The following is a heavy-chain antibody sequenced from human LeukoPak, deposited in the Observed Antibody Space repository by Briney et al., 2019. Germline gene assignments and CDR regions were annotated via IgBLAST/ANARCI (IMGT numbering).Heavy chain of an antibody. CDR3: ARDGLNGHNSVWYSYFVY. CDR1: GDSVSTNSGA. D-gene: IGHD6-19*01. V-gene: IGHV6-1*01. J-gene: IGHJ4*02. CDR2: TYYRPKWYR. Sequence: SQTLSLTCVISGDSVSTNSGAWTWIRQSPSRGLEWLGSTYYRPKWYRDYAESVTGRITINPDPSKNQFSLQLNSVTPEDTAVYYCARDGLNGHNSVWYSYFVYWGQGIMVTVSS.